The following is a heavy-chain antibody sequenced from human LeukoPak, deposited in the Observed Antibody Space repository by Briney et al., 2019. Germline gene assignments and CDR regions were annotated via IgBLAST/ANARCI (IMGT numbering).Heavy chain of an antibody. CDR1: GFTFSSYA. Sequence: GGSLRLSCAASGFTFSSYAMSWVRQAPGKGLEWVSAISGSGGSTYYADSVKGRFTISRDNSKNTLYLQMNSLRAEDTAVYYCAKDCGGDCYSKDDALDIWGQGTMVTVSS. CDR3: AKDCGGDCYSKDDALDI. V-gene: IGHV3-23*01. CDR2: ISGSGGST. J-gene: IGHJ3*02. D-gene: IGHD2-21*02.